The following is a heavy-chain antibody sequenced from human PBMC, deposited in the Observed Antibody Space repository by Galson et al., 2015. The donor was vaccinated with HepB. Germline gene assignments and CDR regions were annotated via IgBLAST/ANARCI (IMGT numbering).Heavy chain of an antibody. CDR2: IYYSGST. J-gene: IGHJ4*02. Sequence: ETLSLTCTVSGGSISSYYWSWIRQPPGKGLEWIGYIYYSGSTNYNPSLKSRVTISVDTSKNQFSLKLSSVTAADTAVYYCARSDYGLRAFDYWGQGTLVTVSS. CDR1: GGSISSYY. CDR3: ARSDYGLRAFDY. V-gene: IGHV4-59*08. D-gene: IGHD3-10*01.